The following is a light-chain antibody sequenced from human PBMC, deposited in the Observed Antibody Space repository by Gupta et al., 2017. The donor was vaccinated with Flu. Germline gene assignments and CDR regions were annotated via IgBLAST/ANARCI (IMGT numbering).Light chain of an antibody. CDR3: HQADSSPWT. J-gene: IGKJ5*01. V-gene: IGKV3-20*01. Sequence: EIVLTQSPDTLSSSPGARATLSCGASESVRSRSLIWYQQKPGQPPRIIIYDASTRATGIPDRFSGSGSGTDFTLTITRLEPEDFAVYYCHQADSSPWTFGQGTPVDI. CDR2: DAS. CDR1: ESVRSRS.